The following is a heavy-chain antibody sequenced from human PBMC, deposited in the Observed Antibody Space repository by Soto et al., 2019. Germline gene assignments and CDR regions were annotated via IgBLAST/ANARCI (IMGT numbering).Heavy chain of an antibody. Sequence: PGGSLRLSCAASGFTFSSYAMHWVRQAPGKGLEWVAVISYDGSNKYYADSVKGRFTISRDNSKNTLYLQMNSLRAEDTAVYYCARARALSPSPYYYYYGMDVWGQGTTVTVS. V-gene: IGHV3-30-3*01. J-gene: IGHJ6*02. CDR1: GFTFSSYA. CDR3: ARARALSPSPYYYYYGMDV. CDR2: ISYDGSNK. D-gene: IGHD2-2*01.